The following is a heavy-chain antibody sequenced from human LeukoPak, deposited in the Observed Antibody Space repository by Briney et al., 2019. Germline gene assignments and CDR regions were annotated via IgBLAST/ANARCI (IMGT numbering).Heavy chain of an antibody. J-gene: IGHJ3*02. D-gene: IGHD3-10*01. V-gene: IGHV3-7*01. Sequence: GGSLRLSCAASGFTFSSYSMNWVRQAPGKGLEWVANIKQDGSEKYYVDSVKGRFTISRDNAKNSLYLQMNSLRAEDTAVYYCARISSGSGALTAFDIWGQGTMVTVSS. CDR1: GFTFSSYS. CDR3: ARISSGSGALTAFDI. CDR2: IKQDGSEK.